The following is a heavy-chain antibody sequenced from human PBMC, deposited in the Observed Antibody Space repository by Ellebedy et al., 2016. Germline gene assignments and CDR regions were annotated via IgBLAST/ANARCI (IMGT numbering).Heavy chain of an antibody. Sequence: SETLSLXCTVSGGSISSYYWSWIRQPPGKGLEWIGEINHSGSTNYNPSLKSRVTISVDTSKNQFSLKLSSVTAADTAVYYCARSTVHPPLEVYWGQGTLVTVSS. CDR2: INHSGST. V-gene: IGHV4-34*01. J-gene: IGHJ4*02. CDR1: GGSISSYY. D-gene: IGHD4-17*01. CDR3: ARSTVHPPLEVY.